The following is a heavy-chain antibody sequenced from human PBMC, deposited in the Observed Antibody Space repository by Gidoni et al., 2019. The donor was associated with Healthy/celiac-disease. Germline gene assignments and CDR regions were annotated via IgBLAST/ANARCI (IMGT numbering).Heavy chain of an antibody. J-gene: IGHJ4*02. CDR3: ARQRIAARPWYFDY. CDR2: IYYSGST. D-gene: IGHD6-6*01. Sequence: QLQLQESGPGLVKPSETLSLTCTVSGGSISSSSYYWGWIRQPPGKGLEWIGSIYYSGSTYYNPSLKSRVTISVDTSKNKFSLKLSSVTAADTAVYYCARQRIAARPWYFDYWGQGTLVTVSS. CDR1: GGSISSSSYY. V-gene: IGHV4-39*07.